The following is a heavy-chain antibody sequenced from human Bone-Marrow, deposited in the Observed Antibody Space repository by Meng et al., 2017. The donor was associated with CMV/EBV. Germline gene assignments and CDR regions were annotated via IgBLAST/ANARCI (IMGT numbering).Heavy chain of an antibody. J-gene: IGHJ4*02. CDR1: GFTFSNCA. CDR3: AKLIDSSSNDY. V-gene: IGHV3-23*01. CDR2: ISGSGDST. Sequence: GESLKISCAASGFTFSNCAMSWVRQAPGKGLEWVSSISGSGDSTYYADAVKGRFTISRDNAKNSLYLQMNSLRAEDTAVYYCAKLIDSSSNDYWGQGTRVTGYS. D-gene: IGHD6-13*01.